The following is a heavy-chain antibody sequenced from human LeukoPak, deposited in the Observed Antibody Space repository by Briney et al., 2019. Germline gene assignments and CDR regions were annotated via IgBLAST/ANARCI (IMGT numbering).Heavy chain of an antibody. CDR1: GGSISRYY. CDR3: ARLQGRGDNYLDY. CDR2: VSYSGSS. J-gene: IGHJ4*02. Sequence: PSETLSLTCAVSGGSISRYYWSWIRQPPGKRLEWIAYVSYSGSSSSNPSLDSRVTISVDMSKNQFSLRLSSVTASDTAVYYCARLQGRGDNYLDYWGQGTLVTVSS. D-gene: IGHD7-27*01. V-gene: IGHV4-59*08.